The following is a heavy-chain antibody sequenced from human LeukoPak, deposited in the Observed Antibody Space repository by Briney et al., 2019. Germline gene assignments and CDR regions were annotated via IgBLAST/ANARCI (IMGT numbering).Heavy chain of an antibody. CDR1: GGSVSSYY. CDR2: FYTCGIT. CDR3: ARDSGTYYSDTSAYYYDY. V-gene: IGHV4-4*07. Sequence: KPSETLSLTCTVSGGSVSSYYWSWLRQPAGRGLEWIGRFYTCGITKYNPSLKSRVTLSIDTSQNQVSLRLSSVTAADTAVCYCARDSGTYYSDTSAYYYDYWGQGTLVTVSS. J-gene: IGHJ4*02. D-gene: IGHD3-22*01.